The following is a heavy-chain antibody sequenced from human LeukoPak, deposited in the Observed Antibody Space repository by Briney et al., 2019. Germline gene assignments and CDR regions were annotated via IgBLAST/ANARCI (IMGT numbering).Heavy chain of an antibody. CDR2: ISSSSSYI. CDR3: ARDWYDSSGYDQAFDY. V-gene: IGHV3-21*01. J-gene: IGHJ4*02. CDR1: GFTFSSYG. Sequence: GGSLRLSCATSGFTFSSYGMSCVRQAPGKGLEWVSSISSSSSYIYYADSVKGRFTTSRDNAKNSLYLQMNSLRAEDKAVYYCARDWYDSSGYDQAFDYWGQGTLVTVSS. D-gene: IGHD3-22*01.